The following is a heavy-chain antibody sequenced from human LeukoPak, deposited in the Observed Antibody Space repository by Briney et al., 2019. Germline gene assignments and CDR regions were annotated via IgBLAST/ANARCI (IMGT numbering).Heavy chain of an antibody. V-gene: IGHV3-21*01. J-gene: IGHJ5*02. D-gene: IGHD4-17*01. Sequence: GGSLRLSCAASGFTFSTYSMNWVRQAPGKGLEWVSSISSSSGYIYYADSVKGRFTISRDNAENSLYMQMNSLRAEDTAVYYCARAGLTTVTRSWFDPWGQGTLVTVSS. CDR1: GFTFSTYS. CDR3: ARAGLTTVTRSWFDP. CDR2: ISSSSGYI.